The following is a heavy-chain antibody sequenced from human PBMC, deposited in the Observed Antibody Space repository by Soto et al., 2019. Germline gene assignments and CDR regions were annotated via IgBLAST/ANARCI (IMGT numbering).Heavy chain of an antibody. V-gene: IGHV3-33*06. D-gene: IGHD1-26*01. CDR3: EKRRDGTYLVLH. CDR2: IRYNGSNI. J-gene: IGHJ4*02. CDR1: GIIFNGFG. Sequence: PGGSLRLSCAASGIIFNGFGMHWVRQAPGKGMEWVSGIRYNGSNIYYADSVKGRFTISRDNSNNIRYLPMNCLRAEDTALYYCEKRRDGTYLVLHWRQGTLVTASS.